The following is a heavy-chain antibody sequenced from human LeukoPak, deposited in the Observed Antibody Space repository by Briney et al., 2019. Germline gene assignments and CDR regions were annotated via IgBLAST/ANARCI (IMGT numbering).Heavy chain of an antibody. J-gene: IGHJ4*02. CDR1: GGSFSGYY. CDR3: ARGLFDY. Sequence: SETLSLTCAVYGGSFSGYYWSWIRQPPGKGLEWIGEINHSGSTNYNPSLKSRVTISVDTSKNQFSLKLSSVTAADTAVYYCARGLFDYRGQGTLVTVSS. V-gene: IGHV4-34*01. CDR2: INHSGST.